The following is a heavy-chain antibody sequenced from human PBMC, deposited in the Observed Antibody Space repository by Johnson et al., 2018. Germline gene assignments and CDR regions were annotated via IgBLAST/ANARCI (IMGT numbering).Heavy chain of an antibody. CDR1: GFTFSSYG. CDR2: ISYDGSNK. J-gene: IGHJ3*02. CDR3: ARDGYSGSYYKGDAFDI. V-gene: IGHV3-30*03. Sequence: QVQLVQSGGGVVQPGMSLGLSCAASGFTFSSYGMPWVRQAPGKGLEWVAVISYDGSNKYYTDSVKGRFTISRENSKNTLYLQMNSRRDEETAVYYCARDGYSGSYYKGDAFDIWGRGTMVTVSS. D-gene: IGHD1-26*01.